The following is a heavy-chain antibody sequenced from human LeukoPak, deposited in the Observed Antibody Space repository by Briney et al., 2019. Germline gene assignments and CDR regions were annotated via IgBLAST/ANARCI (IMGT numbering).Heavy chain of an antibody. Sequence: ASVKVSCKTSGYTFTSFSITWVRQAPGQGLEGMGWISAYNGDSKYAQNLQGRVTMTTDTSTSTGYMELRSLRSDDTAVYYCARDWLLTNDAFDIWGQGTMVTVSS. CDR1: GYTFTSFS. V-gene: IGHV1-18*01. D-gene: IGHD1-14*01. CDR2: ISAYNGDS. J-gene: IGHJ3*02. CDR3: ARDWLLTNDAFDI.